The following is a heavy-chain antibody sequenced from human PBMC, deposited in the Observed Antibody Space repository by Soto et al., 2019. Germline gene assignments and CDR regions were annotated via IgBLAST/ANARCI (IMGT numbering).Heavy chain of an antibody. Sequence: NPSETLSLTCAVYGGSFSGYYWSWIRQPPGKGLEWIGEINHSGSTNYNPSLKSRVTISVDTSKNQFSLKLSSVTAADTAEYYCASFLSSGWYASFGYWGKGTLVPVSA. CDR1: GGSFSGYY. J-gene: IGHJ4*02. V-gene: IGHV4-34*01. CDR3: ASFLSSGWYASFGY. CDR2: INHSGST. D-gene: IGHD6-19*01.